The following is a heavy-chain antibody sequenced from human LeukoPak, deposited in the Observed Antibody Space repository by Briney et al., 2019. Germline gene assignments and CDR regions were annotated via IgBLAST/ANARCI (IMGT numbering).Heavy chain of an antibody. CDR2: ISYDGSTK. V-gene: IGHV3-30*04. CDR1: GFTFSSYA. D-gene: IGHD6-13*01. J-gene: IGHJ6*03. Sequence: PGGSLRLSCAASGFTFSSYAIHWVRQAPGKGLEWVALISYDGSTKYSTDSVKGRFTTSRDNSKNTLYLQMNSLRPEDTAVYYCAREVKPGIAAAGTIMSSYYYMDVWGKGTTVTVSS. CDR3: AREVKPGIAAAGTIMSSYYYMDV.